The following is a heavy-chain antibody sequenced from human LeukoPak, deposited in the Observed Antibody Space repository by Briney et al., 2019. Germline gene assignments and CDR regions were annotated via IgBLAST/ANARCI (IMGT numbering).Heavy chain of an antibody. CDR1: GFIFSSYA. J-gene: IGHJ1*01. Sequence: GGSLRLSCAASGFIFSSYAMNCVRQAPGKGLGWVSGIRVGGETHYADSVKGRFTISRDNSENTLYLQMSGLSAEDTAVYYCAKVVGLSAEYFHHWGQGTLVTVSS. CDR3: AKVVGLSAEYFHH. CDR2: IRVGGET. D-gene: IGHD2/OR15-2a*01. V-gene: IGHV3-23*01.